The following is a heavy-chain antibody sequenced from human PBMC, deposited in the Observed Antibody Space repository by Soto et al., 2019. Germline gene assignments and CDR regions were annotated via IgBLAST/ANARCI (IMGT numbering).Heavy chain of an antibody. J-gene: IGHJ4*02. CDR1: GGSISSYY. CDR2: IYYSGST. Sequence: SETLSLTCTVYGGSISSYYWSWIRQPPGKGLEWLGYIYYSGSTNYNPSHKSRVTISVDTSKNQFSLKLTSVTATDTAVYYCARHSIYGEFDYWGQGTQVTVSS. CDR3: ARHSIYGEFDY. D-gene: IGHD2-21*01. V-gene: IGHV4-59*08.